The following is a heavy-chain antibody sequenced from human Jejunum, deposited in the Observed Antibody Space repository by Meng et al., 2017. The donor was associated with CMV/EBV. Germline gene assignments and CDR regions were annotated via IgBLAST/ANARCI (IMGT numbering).Heavy chain of an antibody. V-gene: IGHV1-69*10. Sequence: KASGGSFNTHAVNWVRQAPGQGLEWMGVIIPILGVRKTAQKFQGRVTIVADTSTSSVYMELSSLRSEDTAIYYCARGKSDRNTFDHWGQGMVVTVSS. J-gene: IGHJ4*02. CDR2: IIPILGVR. CDR1: GGSFNTHA. D-gene: IGHD1/OR15-1a*01. CDR3: ARGKSDRNTFDH.